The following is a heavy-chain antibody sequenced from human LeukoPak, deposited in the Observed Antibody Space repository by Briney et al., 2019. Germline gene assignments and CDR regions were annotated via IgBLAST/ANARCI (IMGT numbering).Heavy chain of an antibody. J-gene: IGHJ5*02. Sequence: GGSLRLSCAASGFIFSNYEMNWVRQAPGKGLGWVSYINRGGGTAYYVDSVRGRFTISRDNTKNALYLQMNSLRAEDTAVYYCAALWFDPWGQGTLVTVSS. V-gene: IGHV3-48*03. CDR1: GFIFSNYE. CDR2: INRGGGTA. CDR3: AALWFDP.